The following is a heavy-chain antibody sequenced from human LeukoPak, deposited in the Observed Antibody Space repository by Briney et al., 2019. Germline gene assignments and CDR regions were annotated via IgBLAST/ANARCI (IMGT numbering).Heavy chain of an antibody. Sequence: GASVTVSCQASRYTFTGYYLLCVRQAPGQGVQEMGWINPNSGGTNYAQKFQGRVTMTSDTSMSTAYMELSRLTSDDTAVYYCARNTRSTLAYDYWGQGTLVTVSS. V-gene: IGHV1-2*02. J-gene: IGHJ4*02. D-gene: IGHD1-1*01. CDR1: RYTFTGYY. CDR3: ARNTRSTLAYDY. CDR2: INPNSGGT.